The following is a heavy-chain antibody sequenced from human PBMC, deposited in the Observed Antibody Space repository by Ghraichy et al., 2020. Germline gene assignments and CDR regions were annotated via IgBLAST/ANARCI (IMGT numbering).Heavy chain of an antibody. CDR2: IYYSGST. D-gene: IGHD3-3*01. J-gene: IGHJ6*02. CDR3: ARESVNLFWSGYYPGAYYYGMDV. V-gene: IGHV4-59*01. CDR1: GGSISSYY. Sequence: SETLSLTCTVSGGSISSYYWSWIRQPPGKGLEWIGYIYYSGSTNYNPSLKSRVTISVDTSKNQFSLKLSSVTAADTAVYYCARESVNLFWSGYYPGAYYYGMDVWGQGTTVTVSS.